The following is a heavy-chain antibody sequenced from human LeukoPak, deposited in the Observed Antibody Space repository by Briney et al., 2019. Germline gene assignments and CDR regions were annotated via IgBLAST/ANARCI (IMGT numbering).Heavy chain of an antibody. V-gene: IGHV7-4-1*02. CDR3: ARISRQQLVYYGMDV. CDR1: GYTFTSYA. D-gene: IGHD6-13*01. CDR2: INTNTGNP. Sequence: GASVKVSCKASGYTFTSYAMNWVRQAPGQGLEWMGWINTNTGNPTYAQGFTGRFVFSLDTSVSTAYLQISSLKAEDTAVYYCARISRQQLVYYGMDVWGQGTTVTVSS. J-gene: IGHJ6*02.